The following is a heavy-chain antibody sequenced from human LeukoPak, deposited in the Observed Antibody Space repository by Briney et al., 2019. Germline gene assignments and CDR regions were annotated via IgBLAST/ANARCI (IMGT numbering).Heavy chain of an antibody. CDR1: GFTFSSYW. CDR3: AREVVVPAAILFYFDY. CDR2: IKQDGSEK. D-gene: IGHD2-2*01. Sequence: GGSLRLSCAASGFTFSSYWMSWVRQAPGKGLEWVANIKQDGSEKYYVDSVKGRFTISRDNAENSLYLQMNSLRAEDTAVYYCAREVVVPAAILFYFDYWGQGTLVTVSS. V-gene: IGHV3-7*01. J-gene: IGHJ4*02.